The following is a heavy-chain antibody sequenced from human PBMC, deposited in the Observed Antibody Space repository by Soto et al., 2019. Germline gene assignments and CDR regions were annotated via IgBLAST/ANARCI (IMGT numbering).Heavy chain of an antibody. CDR1: GFTVSSNY. V-gene: IGHV3-66*01. Sequence: GGSLRLSCAASGFTVSSNYMIWVRQAPGKGLEWVSVIYSGGSTYYADSVKGRFTISRDNSKNTLYLQMNSLRAEDTAVYYCARAQGSSWYLTPNFHYWGQGTLVTVSS. CDR2: IYSGGST. CDR3: ARAQGSSWYLTPNFHY. D-gene: IGHD6-13*01. J-gene: IGHJ4*02.